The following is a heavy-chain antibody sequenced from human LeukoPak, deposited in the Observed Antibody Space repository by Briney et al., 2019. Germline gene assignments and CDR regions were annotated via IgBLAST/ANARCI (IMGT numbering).Heavy chain of an antibody. CDR1: GFTFSSYD. CDR3: VRGLRRPDY. D-gene: IGHD5-12*01. J-gene: IGHJ4*02. CDR2: IRASGLET. V-gene: IGHV3-23*01. Sequence: GGSLRLSCAASGFTFSSYDMTWVRQAPGKGLEWVSSIRASGLETFYPDSVKGRFTISRDNSNYALYLQMNTLRVEDTAVYYCVRGLRRPDYGRQGTLVTVSS.